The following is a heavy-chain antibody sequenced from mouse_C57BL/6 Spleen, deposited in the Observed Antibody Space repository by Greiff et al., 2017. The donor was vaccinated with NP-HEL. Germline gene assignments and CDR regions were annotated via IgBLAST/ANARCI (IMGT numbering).Heavy chain of an antibody. D-gene: IGHD4-1*01. CDR1: GFNIKDDY. CDR2: IDPENGDT. V-gene: IGHV14-4*01. J-gene: IGHJ4*01. Sequence: VQLKQSGAELVRPGASVKLSCTASGFNIKDDYMHWVKQRPEQGLEWIGWIDPENGDTEYASKFQGKATITADTSSNTAYLQLSSLTSEDTAVYYFTTGPLPGMDYWGQGTSVTVSS. CDR3: TTGPLPGMDY.